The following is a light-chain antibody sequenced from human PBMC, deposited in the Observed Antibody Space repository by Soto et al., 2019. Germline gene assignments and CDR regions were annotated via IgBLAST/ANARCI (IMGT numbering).Light chain of an antibody. V-gene: IGKV3-15*01. Sequence: EILMTQSPATLSVSPGERATLSCRASHRVNTYLAWYQQRLGQAPRLLIYDASTRATGIPARFSGGGSGTEFTLTISSLQSEDFAVYYCQQYNNWPLTFGGGTKVDIK. CDR3: QQYNNWPLT. J-gene: IGKJ4*01. CDR2: DAS. CDR1: HRVNTY.